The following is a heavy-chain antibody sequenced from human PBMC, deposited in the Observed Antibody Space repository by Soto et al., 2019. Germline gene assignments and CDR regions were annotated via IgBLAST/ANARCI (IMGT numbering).Heavy chain of an antibody. V-gene: IGHV4-59*08. CDR2: IYYSGST. CDR3: ARVRFGVLRFLEWLGTSMDV. CDR1: GGSISSYY. D-gene: IGHD3-3*01. Sequence: PSETLSLTCTVSGGSISSYYWSWIRQPPGKGLEWIGYIYYSGSTNYNPSLKSRVTISVDTSKNQFSLKLSSVTAADTAVYYCARVRFGVLRFLEWLGTSMDVWGQGTTVTVSS. J-gene: IGHJ6*02.